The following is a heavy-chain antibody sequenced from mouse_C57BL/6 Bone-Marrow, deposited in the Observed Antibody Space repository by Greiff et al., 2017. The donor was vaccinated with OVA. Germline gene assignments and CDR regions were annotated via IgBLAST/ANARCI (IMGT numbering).Heavy chain of an antibody. J-gene: IGHJ4*01. CDR3: ARCDGYYAMDY. Sequence: EVKLMESGGGLVQPGESLKLSCESNEYEFPSHDMSWVRKTPEKRLELVAAINSDGGSTFYPDTMERRFIISRDNTKKTLYLQMSSLRSEDTALYYCARCDGYYAMDYWGQGTSVTVSS. D-gene: IGHD2-3*01. CDR1: EYEFPSHD. CDR2: INSDGGST. V-gene: IGHV5-2*01.